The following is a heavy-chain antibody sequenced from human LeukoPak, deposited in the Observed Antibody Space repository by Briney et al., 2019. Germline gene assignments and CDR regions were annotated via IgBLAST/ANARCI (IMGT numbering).Heavy chain of an antibody. J-gene: IGHJ3*02. V-gene: IGHV3-30*02. CDR3: AKDPNDYGDYLAFDI. D-gene: IGHD4-17*01. CDR1: GFTFSSYG. Sequence: PGGSLRLSCAASGFTFSSYGMHWVRQAPGKGLEWVAFLWYDGSNKYYADSVKGRFTISRDNSKNTLYLQMNSLRAEDTAVYYCAKDPNDYGDYLAFDIWGQGTMVTVSS. CDR2: LWYDGSNK.